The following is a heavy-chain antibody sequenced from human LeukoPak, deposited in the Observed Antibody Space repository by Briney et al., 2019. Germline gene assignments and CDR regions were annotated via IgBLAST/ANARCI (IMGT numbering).Heavy chain of an antibody. V-gene: IGHV3-30*02. CDR1: GFTFSNYG. CDR3: TPYYYDSSGTRAFDY. CDR2: IPYDGTNK. D-gene: IGHD3-22*01. Sequence: GGSLRLSCAPSGFTFSNYGMHWVRQAPGKGLEWVAFIPYDGTNKYYADSVKGRFTISRDNSKNTLYLQMNSLRAEDTAVYYCTPYYYDSSGTRAFDYWGQGTLVTVSS. J-gene: IGHJ4*02.